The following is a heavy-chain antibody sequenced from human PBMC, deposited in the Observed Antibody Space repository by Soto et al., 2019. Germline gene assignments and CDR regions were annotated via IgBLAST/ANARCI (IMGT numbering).Heavy chain of an antibody. CDR2: IYYSGST. Sequence: PSETLSLTCTVSGGSVSSGSYYWSWIRQPPGKGLEWIGYIYYSGSTNYNPSLKSRVTISVDTSKNQFSLKLSSVTAADTAVYYCARGAPPLTVDYDFRSGYYWFDYWGQGTLVTVSS. V-gene: IGHV4-61*01. CDR3: ARGAPPLTVDYDFRSGYYWFDY. CDR1: GGSVSSGSYY. D-gene: IGHD3-3*01. J-gene: IGHJ4*02.